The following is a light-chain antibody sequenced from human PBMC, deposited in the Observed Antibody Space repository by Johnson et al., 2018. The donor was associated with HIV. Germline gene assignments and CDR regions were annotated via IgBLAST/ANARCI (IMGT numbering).Light chain of an antibody. Sequence: QSVLTQPPSVSAAPGQRVTISCSGSSSNIANNYISWYQQFPGTAPKLLIYENNKRPSGIPDRFSASKSGASATLGITGLQTGDEADYYCGTWDSSLSAYVFETGTKVTVL. V-gene: IGLV1-51*02. J-gene: IGLJ1*01. CDR2: ENN. CDR3: GTWDSSLSAYV. CDR1: SSNIANNY.